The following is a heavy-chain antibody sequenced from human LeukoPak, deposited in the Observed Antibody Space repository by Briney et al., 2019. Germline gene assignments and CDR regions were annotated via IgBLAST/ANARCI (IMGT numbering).Heavy chain of an antibody. Sequence: GGSLRLSCAASGFTFSSYAMSWVRQSPGKGLEWVSGISGSGGSKYYADSVKGRFTISRDNSKNTLYLQMNSLRAEDTAVYYCAKGAYSSPPPGYFDYWGQGTLVTVSS. CDR1: GFTFSSYA. J-gene: IGHJ4*02. V-gene: IGHV3-23*01. CDR2: ISGSGGSK. CDR3: AKGAYSSPPPGYFDY. D-gene: IGHD6-13*01.